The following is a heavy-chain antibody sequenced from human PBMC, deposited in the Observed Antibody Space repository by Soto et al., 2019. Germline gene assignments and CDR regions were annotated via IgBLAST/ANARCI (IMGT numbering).Heavy chain of an antibody. D-gene: IGHD3-10*01. V-gene: IGHV4-4*07. Sequence: SETLSLTCTVSGGSISSYYWSWIRQPAGKGLELIGRIYATGSTDYNPSLTSRVTMSVDTSKNQVSLKLTSVTAADTAVYHCARDFYGSGTYDYYYYAMDVWGQGTTVTVSS. J-gene: IGHJ6*02. CDR2: IYATGST. CDR1: GGSISSYY. CDR3: ARDFYGSGTYDYYYYAMDV.